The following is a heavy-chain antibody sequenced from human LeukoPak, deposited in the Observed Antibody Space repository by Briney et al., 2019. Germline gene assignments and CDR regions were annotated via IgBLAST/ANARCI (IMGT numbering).Heavy chain of an antibody. J-gene: IGHJ4*02. CDR1: GFTFSSYA. CDR3: ARDQGGMPDY. Sequence: PGGSLRLSCAASGFTFSSYAMSWVRQAPGKGLEWVSAISGSGGSTYYADSVKGRFTISRDNAKNSLYLQMNSLRAEDTAVYYCARDQGGMPDYWGQGTLVTVSS. V-gene: IGHV3-23*01. D-gene: IGHD1-26*01. CDR2: ISGSGGST.